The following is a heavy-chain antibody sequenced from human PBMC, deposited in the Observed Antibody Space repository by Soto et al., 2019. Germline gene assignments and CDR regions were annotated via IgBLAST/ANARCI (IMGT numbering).Heavy chain of an antibody. CDR2: IKSNPDGGTT. Sequence: EVQLVESGGDLVKPGGSLRLSCAASGFSFNNAWMNWVRQAPGKGLEWVGRIKSNPDGGTTDHAAPVIGRFTISRDDSKNTLYLKKNSLKTEDPAIYYCTTEIKHCVISSCYSPFAYWGQGSLVTVST. J-gene: IGHJ4*02. D-gene: IGHD2-2*02. V-gene: IGHV3-15*07. CDR3: TTEIKHCVISSCYSPFAY. CDR1: GFSFNNAW.